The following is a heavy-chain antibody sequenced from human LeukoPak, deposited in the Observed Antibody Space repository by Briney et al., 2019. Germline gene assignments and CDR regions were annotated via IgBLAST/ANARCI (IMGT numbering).Heavy chain of an antibody. CDR2: ISSSSSTI. Sequence: PGGSLRLSCAASGFTFSSYSMNWVRQAPGKGLEWVSYISSSSSTIYYADSVKGRFTISRDNAKNSLYLQMNSLRAEDTAVYYCARGLLRSIDYWGQGTLVTVSS. V-gene: IGHV3-48*01. D-gene: IGHD2-15*01. J-gene: IGHJ4*02. CDR3: ARGLLRSIDY. CDR1: GFTFSSYS.